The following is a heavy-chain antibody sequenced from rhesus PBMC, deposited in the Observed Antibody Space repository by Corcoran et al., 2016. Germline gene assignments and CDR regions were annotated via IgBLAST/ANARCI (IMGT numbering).Heavy chain of an antibody. V-gene: IGHV4-143*01. D-gene: IGHD6S26*01. CDR2: IYGSGGNT. CDR1: GGSISAIYY. Sequence: QVQLQESGPGLVKPSETLSLTCTVSGGSISAIYYCSWIRQPPGQGRGWMGRIYGSGGNTNYNPCLKGRGTMSRGTSKNRFALKVSAGAGAETAVYDWAGGGGSGWSDCLDYWGQGVLVTVAS. J-gene: IGHJ4*01. CDR3: AGGGGSGWSDCLDY.